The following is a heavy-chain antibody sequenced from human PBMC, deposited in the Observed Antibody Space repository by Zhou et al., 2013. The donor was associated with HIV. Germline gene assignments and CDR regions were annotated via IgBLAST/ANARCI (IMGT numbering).Heavy chain of an antibody. V-gene: IGHV1-18*01. CDR2: ISAYNGNT. CDR3: ARDRGKPGLGSGSYWWFDP. J-gene: IGHJ5*02. D-gene: IGHD3-10*01. CDR1: GYTFTSYG. Sequence: QVQLVQSGAEVKKPGASVKVSCKASGYTFTSYGISWVRQAPGQGLEWMGWISAYNGNTNYAQKLQGRVTMTTDTSTSTAYMELRSLRSDDTAVYYCARDRGKPGLGSGSYWWFDPLGPGNPGHRLL.